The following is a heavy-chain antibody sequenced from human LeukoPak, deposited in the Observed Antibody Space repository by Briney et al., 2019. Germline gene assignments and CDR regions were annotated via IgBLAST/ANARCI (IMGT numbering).Heavy chain of an antibody. CDR2: IYYSGST. CDR3: AGVGYFNNWFDP. Sequence: SETLSLTCTVSGGSISSYYWTWIRQPPGKGLEWIGYIYYSGSTNYNPSLKSRVTISVDTSKNHFSLRLSSVTAADTAVYYCAGVGYFNNWFDPWGQGTLVTVSS. CDR1: GGSISSYY. D-gene: IGHD6-13*01. J-gene: IGHJ5*02. V-gene: IGHV4-59*01.